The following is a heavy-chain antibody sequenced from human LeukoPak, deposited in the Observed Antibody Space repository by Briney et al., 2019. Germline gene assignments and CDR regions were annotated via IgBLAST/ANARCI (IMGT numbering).Heavy chain of an antibody. J-gene: IGHJ4*02. Sequence: GGSLRLSCAATGFTFDDYAMHWVRQAPGKGLEWVSGISWNSGSIGYADSVKGRFTISRDNAKNSLYLQMNSLRAEDMALYYCAKEMDYGSGSPFDYWGQGTLVTVSS. D-gene: IGHD3-10*01. V-gene: IGHV3-9*03. CDR2: ISWNSGSI. CDR3: AKEMDYGSGSPFDY. CDR1: GFTFDDYA.